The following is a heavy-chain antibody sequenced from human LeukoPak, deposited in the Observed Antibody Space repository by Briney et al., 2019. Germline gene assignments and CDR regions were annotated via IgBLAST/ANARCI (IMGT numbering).Heavy chain of an antibody. CDR3: AKYTSTWFEDY. Sequence: GGSLRLSCAASGFTFSSYAMTWVSQAPGKGLEWVSSIRNSGGNTWYADSVKGRFTISRDNSKNTLYLQLNSLRAEDTTVYYCAKYTSTWFEDYWGQGTLVTVSS. CDR2: IRNSGGNT. D-gene: IGHD6-13*01. CDR1: GFTFSSYA. J-gene: IGHJ4*02. V-gene: IGHV3-23*01.